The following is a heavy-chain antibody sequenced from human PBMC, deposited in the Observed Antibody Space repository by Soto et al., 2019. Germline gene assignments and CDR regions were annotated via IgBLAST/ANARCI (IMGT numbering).Heavy chain of an antibody. J-gene: IGHJ4*02. Sequence: QVQLVQSGAEVKKPGSSVEVCCKASGGTFSSYAISWVRQAPGQGLEWMGGIIPIFGTANYAQKFQGRVTITADESTSTAYMELSSLRSEDTAVYYCARQASELSSSWPFDYWGQGTLVTVSS. CDR3: ARQASELSSSWPFDY. V-gene: IGHV1-69*01. D-gene: IGHD6-13*01. CDR1: GGTFSSYA. CDR2: IIPIFGTA.